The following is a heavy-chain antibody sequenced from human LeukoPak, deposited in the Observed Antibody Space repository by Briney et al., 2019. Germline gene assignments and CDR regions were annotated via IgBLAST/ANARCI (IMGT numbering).Heavy chain of an antibody. Sequence: PGGSLRLSCAASGFTITTYCMAWVRQSPRKGLEWVANIRQDGSEEYYMDSVKGRFTISRDNANNSLYLQMNSLRAEDTAVYYCARVARAVPDFWGQGTLVTVSS. CDR3: ARVARAVPDF. CDR2: IRQDGSEE. CDR1: GFTITTYC. D-gene: IGHD1-26*01. J-gene: IGHJ4*02. V-gene: IGHV3-7*04.